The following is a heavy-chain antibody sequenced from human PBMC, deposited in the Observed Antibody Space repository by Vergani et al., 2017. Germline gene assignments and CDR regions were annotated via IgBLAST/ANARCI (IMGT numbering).Heavy chain of an antibody. D-gene: IGHD2-15*01. V-gene: IGHV1-2*04. CDR3: ARATLYCSGGSCHGMDV. CDR1: GYTFTSYA. CDR2: INPNSGGT. J-gene: IGHJ6*02. Sequence: QVQLVQSGAEVKKPGASVKVSCKASGYTFTSYAMHWVRQAPGQRLEWMGWINPNSGGTNYAQKFQGWVTMTRDTSISTAYMELSRLRSDDTAVYYCARATLYCSGGSCHGMDVWGQGTTVTVSS.